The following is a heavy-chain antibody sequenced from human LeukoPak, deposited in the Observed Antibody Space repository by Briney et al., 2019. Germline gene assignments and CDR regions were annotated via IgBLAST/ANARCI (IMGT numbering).Heavy chain of an antibody. V-gene: IGHV4-38-2*02. Sequence: SETLSLTCTVSGYSISSGYYWGWIRQPPGKGLEWIGTIYHSGRTYYNPSLKSRVTISVDTSKNQFSLKLSSVTAADTAVYYCARHRSPLEFFHPGGRGTLVTVSS. CDR2: IYHSGRT. J-gene: IGHJ1*01. D-gene: IGHD3-10*01. CDR1: GYSISSGYY. CDR3: ARHRSPLEFFHP.